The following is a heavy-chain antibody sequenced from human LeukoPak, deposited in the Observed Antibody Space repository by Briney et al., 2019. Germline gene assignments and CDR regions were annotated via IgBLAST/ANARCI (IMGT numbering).Heavy chain of an antibody. CDR2: IRSKANSYAT. Sequence: GGSLRLSCAASGFTFSGSAMHWVRQASGKGLEWVGRIRSKANSYATAYAASVKGRFTISRDDSKNTAYLQMNSLKTEDTAVYYCTRRGWLPDDYTVDYWGQGTLVTVSS. D-gene: IGHD3-16*01. CDR3: TRRGWLPDDYTVDY. CDR1: GFTFSGSA. V-gene: IGHV3-73*01. J-gene: IGHJ4*02.